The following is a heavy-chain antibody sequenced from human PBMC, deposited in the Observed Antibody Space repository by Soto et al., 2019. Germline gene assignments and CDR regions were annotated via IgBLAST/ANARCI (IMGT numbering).Heavy chain of an antibody. CDR1: GGTFSSYA. D-gene: IGHD2-2*01. V-gene: IGHV1-69*06. CDR3: ARSYCSSTSCYGGDYYGMDV. Sequence: QVQLVQSGAEVKKPGSSVKVSGKASGGTFSSYAISWVRQAPGQGLEWMGGIIPICGTANYAQKVQGRVTITADKSTSTAYMELSSLRSEDTAVYYCARSYCSSTSCYGGDYYGMDVWGQGTTVTVSS. CDR2: IIPICGTA. J-gene: IGHJ6*02.